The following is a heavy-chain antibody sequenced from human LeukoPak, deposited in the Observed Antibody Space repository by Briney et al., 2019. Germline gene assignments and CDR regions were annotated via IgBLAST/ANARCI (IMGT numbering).Heavy chain of an antibody. CDR3: ASSNWLRDANFDS. J-gene: IGHJ4*02. Sequence: SETLSLTCVVSGGSTNTDDYYISWIRQPAGKGLEWIGRIHTSGYTNYNPPLKSRVTMSVDTSQNQFSQNQFSLKLSSVTAADTAVYFCASSNWLRDANFDSWGQGTLVTVSS. CDR2: IHTSGYT. V-gene: IGHV4-61*02. D-gene: IGHD6-13*01. CDR1: GGSTNTDDYY.